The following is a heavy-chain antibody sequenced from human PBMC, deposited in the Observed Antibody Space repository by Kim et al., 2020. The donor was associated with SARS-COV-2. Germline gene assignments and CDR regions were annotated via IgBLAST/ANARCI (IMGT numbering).Heavy chain of an antibody. V-gene: IGHV3-7*01. CDR1: GFTFSSYW. J-gene: IGHJ3*02. CDR2: IKQEGNQK. D-gene: IGHD6-19*01. CDR3: ARDGDLYSSGKDSFDI. Sequence: GGSLRLSCAASGFTFSSYWMTWFRQAPGKGLEWVANIKQEGNQKYYVDSVKGRFTISRDNAKNSLYLQMNSRRAEDTAVYYCARDGDLYSSGKDSFDIWG.